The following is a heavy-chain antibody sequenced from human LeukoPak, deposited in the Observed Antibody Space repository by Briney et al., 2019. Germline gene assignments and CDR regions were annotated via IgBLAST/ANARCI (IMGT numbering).Heavy chain of an antibody. J-gene: IGHJ4*02. Sequence: GSLRLSCAASGFTFSRYAMSWVRQAPGKGLEWVSGISGSGGNTYYADSVKGRFTISRDNSKNTLFLQMNSLRAEDTAVYYCAKSEAIQLWLVSFDYWGQGTLVTVSS. D-gene: IGHD5-18*01. CDR2: ISGSGGNT. CDR1: GFTFSRYA. V-gene: IGHV3-23*01. CDR3: AKSEAIQLWLVSFDY.